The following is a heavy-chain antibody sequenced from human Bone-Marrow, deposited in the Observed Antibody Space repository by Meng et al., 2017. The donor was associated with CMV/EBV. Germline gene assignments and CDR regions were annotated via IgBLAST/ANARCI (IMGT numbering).Heavy chain of an antibody. CDR1: GFTVSSYA. CDR2: ISYDGSNK. CDR3: ARSMSTFDY. J-gene: IGHJ4*02. Sequence: GESLKISCAASGFTVSSYAMHWVRQAPGKGLEWVAVISYDGSNKYYADSVKGRFTISRDNSKNTLYLKMYSPRAEDTDVYYCARSMSTFDYWGQGTLVTVSS. V-gene: IGHV3-30*04.